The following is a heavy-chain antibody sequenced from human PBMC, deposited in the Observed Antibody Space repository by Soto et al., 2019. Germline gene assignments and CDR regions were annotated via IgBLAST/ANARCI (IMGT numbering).Heavy chain of an antibody. CDR1: GGSISSGGYS. D-gene: IGHD3-10*01. Sequence: TSETLSLTCAVSGGSISSGGYSWSWIRQPPGKGLEWIGYIYHSGSTYYNPSLKSRVTISVDRSKNQFSLKLSSVTAADTAVYYCARGPLLWFGNNWFDPWGQGTLVTVSS. J-gene: IGHJ5*02. V-gene: IGHV4-30-2*01. CDR2: IYHSGST. CDR3: ARGPLLWFGNNWFDP.